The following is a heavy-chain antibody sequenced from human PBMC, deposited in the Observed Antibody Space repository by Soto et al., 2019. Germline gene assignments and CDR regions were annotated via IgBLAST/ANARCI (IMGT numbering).Heavy chain of an antibody. Sequence: EVQLLQSGGGLVQPGGSLRPPCAASGFTFTNYAMPWVRQAPGKGLEWASTVSGSGRDTYYAASVNGRLTISRDNSKNTLYLQMNSLRAEDTAVYYCAKERLARGIDYWGQGSLVTVSS. J-gene: IGHJ4*02. CDR3: AKERLARGIDY. V-gene: IGHV3-23*01. CDR1: GFTFTNYA. CDR2: VSGSGRDT. D-gene: IGHD3-16*01.